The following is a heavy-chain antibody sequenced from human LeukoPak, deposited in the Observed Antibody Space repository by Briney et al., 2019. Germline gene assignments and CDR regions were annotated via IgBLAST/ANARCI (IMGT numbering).Heavy chain of an antibody. CDR3: ARERVGATPTGY. CDR1: GFSFSTYA. Sequence: PGGSLRLSCAASGFSFSTYALSWVRQAPGKGLEWVSEISGSGGSTYYADSVKGRFTISRDNSKNTLYLQMNSLRAEDTAVYYCARERVGATPTGYWGQGTLVTVSS. V-gene: IGHV3-23*01. D-gene: IGHD1-26*01. J-gene: IGHJ4*02. CDR2: ISGSGGST.